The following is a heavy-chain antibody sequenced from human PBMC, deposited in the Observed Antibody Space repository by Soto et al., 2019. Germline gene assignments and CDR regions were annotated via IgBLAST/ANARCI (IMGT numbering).Heavy chain of an antibody. CDR1: GFTFSIYA. D-gene: IGHD3-22*01. J-gene: IGHJ6*02. CDR2: ISTSGDKT. Sequence: HPGGSLRLSCAASGFTFSIYAISWVRQAPGKGLEWLSAISTSGDKTYYADSVEGRFTISRDNSKNTPYLQMNSLRVDDTAVYYCAQPLYDDVVVSYGMDGWGQGTTVTVSS. CDR3: AQPLYDDVVVSYGMDG. V-gene: IGHV3-23*01.